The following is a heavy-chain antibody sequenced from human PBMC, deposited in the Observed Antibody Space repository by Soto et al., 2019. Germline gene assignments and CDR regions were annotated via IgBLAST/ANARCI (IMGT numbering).Heavy chain of an antibody. V-gene: IGHV3-72*01. J-gene: IGHJ1*01. CDR1: GFIFSDHY. Sequence: EVHLVESGGALVQPGGSLRLSCAASGFIFSDHYMDWVRQAPGKGLEWVGRIRNKANGYTTEYAASVKGRFTISRDDSTNSLYLQMNSLKTEDTAVYFCSIGPHGGTYIGCWGQGTLVTVSS. CDR3: SIGPHGGTYIGC. D-gene: IGHD1-26*01. CDR2: IRNKANGYTT.